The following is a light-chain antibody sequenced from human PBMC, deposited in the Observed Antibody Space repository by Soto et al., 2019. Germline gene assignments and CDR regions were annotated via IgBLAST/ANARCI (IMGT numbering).Light chain of an antibody. CDR3: QQYYSYPRT. J-gene: IGKJ1*01. V-gene: IGKV1-39*01. CDR2: AAT. Sequence: DIQMTQSPSSLSASVGDRVTITCRASQSISSYLNWYQHKPGKAPNLLIYAATTLQSGVPSRFSSSGSGTDFTLTISCLQSEDFATYYCQQYYSYPRTFGQGTKVDIK. CDR1: QSISSY.